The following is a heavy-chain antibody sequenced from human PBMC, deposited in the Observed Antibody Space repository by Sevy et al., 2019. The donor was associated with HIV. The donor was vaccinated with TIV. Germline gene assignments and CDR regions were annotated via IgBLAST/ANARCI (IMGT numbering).Heavy chain of an antibody. V-gene: IGHV3-23*01. CDR3: AKEDGRDDDTGAYFQH. Sequence: GGSLRLSCPASGFTLSGYAMSWVRQAPGKGLEWVSAISGSGGSTYYEDSVKGRFTISRDNAKNTLYLQMNSLRAEDTAVYYCAKEDGRDDDTGAYFQHWGQGTLVTVSS. CDR1: GFTLSGYA. D-gene: IGHD1-26*01. CDR2: ISGSGGST. J-gene: IGHJ1*01.